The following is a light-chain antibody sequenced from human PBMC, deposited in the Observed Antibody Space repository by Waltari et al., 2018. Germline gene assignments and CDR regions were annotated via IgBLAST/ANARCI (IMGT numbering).Light chain of an antibody. CDR1: QSLLHSNGYNY. V-gene: IGKV2-28*01. CDR3: MQPLQTPWT. J-gene: IGKJ1*01. Sequence: TQSPLSLPVIPGEPASISCRSSQSLLHSNGYNYLDWYLQKPGQSPQLLIYLGSDRASGVPDRFSGSGSGTDFTLKISRVEADDVGVYYCMQPLQTPWTFGQGTKVEIK. CDR2: LGS.